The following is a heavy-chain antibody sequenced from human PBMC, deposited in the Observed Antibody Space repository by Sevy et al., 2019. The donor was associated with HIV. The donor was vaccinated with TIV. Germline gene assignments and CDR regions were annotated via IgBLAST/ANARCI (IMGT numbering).Heavy chain of an antibody. J-gene: IGHJ4*02. CDR3: TRGKGSSDY. V-gene: IGHV3-48*01. Sequence: GGSLRLSCAASGFTFSTYNMNWVRQAPGKGLEWISYISSSSNTIDYADSVKGRFTISRDNAKNSVYLQMNSLRGEDTAVYYCTRGKGSSDYWGQGTLVTVS. CDR1: GFTFSTYN. D-gene: IGHD6-6*01. CDR2: ISSSSNTI.